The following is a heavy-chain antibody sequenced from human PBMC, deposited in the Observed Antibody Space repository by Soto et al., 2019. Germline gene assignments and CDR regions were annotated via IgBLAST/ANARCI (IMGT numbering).Heavy chain of an antibody. D-gene: IGHD6-19*01. V-gene: IGHV5-51*01. Sequence: GESLKISCKGSGYSFTSYWFGWERQMTGKGLEWLGIIYTGDSDTRYSPSFQGQVTISADKSISTAYVQWSSLKDSDTAMYYCARPREAGKNYYGVDVWGQGTTVTVSS. CDR1: GYSFTSYW. CDR2: IYTGDSDT. CDR3: ARPREAGKNYYGVDV. J-gene: IGHJ6*02.